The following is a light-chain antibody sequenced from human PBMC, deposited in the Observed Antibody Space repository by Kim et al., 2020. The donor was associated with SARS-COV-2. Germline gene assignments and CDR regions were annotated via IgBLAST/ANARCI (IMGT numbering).Light chain of an antibody. CDR2: YDS. CDR1: NIGSKS. CDR3: QVWDSSSDHPV. J-gene: IGLJ3*02. Sequence: ELTQPPSVSVAPGKTARITCGGNNIGSKSVHWYQQKPGQAPVLVIYYDSDRPSGIPERFSGSNSGNTATLTISRVEAGDEADYYCQVWDSSSDHPVFGG. V-gene: IGLV3-21*04.